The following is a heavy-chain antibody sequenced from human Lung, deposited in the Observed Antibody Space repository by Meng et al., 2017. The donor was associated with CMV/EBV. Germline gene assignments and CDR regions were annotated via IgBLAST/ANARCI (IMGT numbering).Heavy chain of an antibody. J-gene: IGHJ4*02. CDR3: DFSSGADYGSGSLDY. Sequence: SETLSLXXTVSGDSITSSSYYWGWIRQPPGKGLEWIGSMYYSANTYYNPSLKSRVTISVDTSQNQFSLTLTSVTAADTAVYYYDFSSGADYGSGSLDYWGQGTXVTVSS. D-gene: IGHD3-10*01. CDR1: GDSITSSSYY. V-gene: IGHV4-39*01. CDR2: MYYSANT.